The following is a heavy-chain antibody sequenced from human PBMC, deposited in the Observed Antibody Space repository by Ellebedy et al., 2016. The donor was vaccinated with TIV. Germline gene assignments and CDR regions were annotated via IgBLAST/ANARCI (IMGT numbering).Heavy chain of an antibody. CDR2: IFSAADGGET. Sequence: PGGSLRLSCAASGFPVTSNYMNWVRQAPGKGLEWVSVIFSAADGGETHYADSVKGRFTISRDSSKNKLYLQMNSLRAEDTAVYYCTRDAAGNGGKLDYWGQGALVTVSS. D-gene: IGHD4-23*01. J-gene: IGHJ4*02. V-gene: IGHV3-53*01. CDR1: GFPVTSNY. CDR3: TRDAAGNGGKLDY.